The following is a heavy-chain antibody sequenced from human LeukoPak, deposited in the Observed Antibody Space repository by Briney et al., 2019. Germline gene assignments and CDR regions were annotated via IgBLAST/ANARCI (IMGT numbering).Heavy chain of an antibody. D-gene: IGHD3-3*01. Sequence: PSETLSLTCTVSGGSISSYYWSWIRQPPGKGLEWIGYISTSGSTDYSPSLKSRVTISVDRSKNQCSLKLSSVTAADTAVYYCASVLRFLEWLPHYYMDVWGKGTTVTVSS. CDR3: ASVLRFLEWLPHYYMDV. CDR1: GGSISSYY. CDR2: ISTSGST. J-gene: IGHJ6*03. V-gene: IGHV4-4*09.